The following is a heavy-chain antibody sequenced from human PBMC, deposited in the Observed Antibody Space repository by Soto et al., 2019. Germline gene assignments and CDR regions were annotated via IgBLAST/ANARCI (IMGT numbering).Heavy chain of an antibody. D-gene: IGHD6-13*01. J-gene: IGHJ4*02. CDR3: AKDKAAAGLFDY. CDR2: ISWNSGSI. Sequence: EVQLVESGGGLVQPGRSLRLSCAASGFTFDDYAMHWVRQAPGKGLEWVSGISWNSGSIGYADSVKGRFTISRDNAKNSLYLQMNSLRAEDTALYYCAKDKAAAGLFDYWGQGTLVTVSS. CDR1: GFTFDDYA. V-gene: IGHV3-9*01.